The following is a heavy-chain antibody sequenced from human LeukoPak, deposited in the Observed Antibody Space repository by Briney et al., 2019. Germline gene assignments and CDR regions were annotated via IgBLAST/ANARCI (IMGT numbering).Heavy chain of an antibody. CDR2: IYTSGST. CDR3: ARGDNGYYDFWRGQGGYFDY. D-gene: IGHD3-3*01. V-gene: IGHV4-61*02. Sequence: SETLSLTCTVSGGSISSGSYYWSWIRQPAGKGLEWIGRIYTSGSTNYNPSLKSRVTISVDTSKNPFSLKLSSVTAADTAVYYCARGDNGYYDFWRGQGGYFDYWGQGTLVTVSS. J-gene: IGHJ4*02. CDR1: GGSISSGSYY.